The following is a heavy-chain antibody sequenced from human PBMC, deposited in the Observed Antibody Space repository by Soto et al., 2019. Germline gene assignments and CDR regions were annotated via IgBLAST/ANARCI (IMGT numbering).Heavy chain of an antibody. V-gene: IGHV4-39*02. D-gene: IGHD3-9*01. CDR2: FFIGGNT. J-gene: IGHJ4*02. Sequence: SETLSLTCTVSGGSISSSTYYWGWMRQPPGKGLEWIASFFIGGNTYYNPSLKSRVTISVDTSKNQFSLRLSSVTAADTAVYYCARDRYGGFDYWGLGTLVTVSS. CDR3: ARDRYGGFDY. CDR1: GGSISSSTYY.